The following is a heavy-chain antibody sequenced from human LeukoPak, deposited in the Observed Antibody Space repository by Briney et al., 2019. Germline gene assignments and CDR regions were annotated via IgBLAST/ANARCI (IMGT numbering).Heavy chain of an antibody. CDR2: IIPIFGTA. J-gene: IGHJ6*03. V-gene: IGHV1-69*05. CDR3: ARGLGDSSGYQYYYMDV. CDR1: GGTFSSYA. Sequence: ASVKVSCKASGGTFSSYAISWVRQAPGQGLEWMGGIIPIFGTANYAQKFQGRVTITTDESTSTAYMELSSLRSEDTAVYYCARGLGDSSGYQYYYMDVWGKGTTVTVSS. D-gene: IGHD3-22*01.